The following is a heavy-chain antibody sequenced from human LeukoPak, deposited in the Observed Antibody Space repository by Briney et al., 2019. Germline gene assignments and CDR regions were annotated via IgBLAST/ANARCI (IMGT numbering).Heavy chain of an antibody. J-gene: IGHJ5*02. D-gene: IGHD1-26*01. CDR1: GYTFTSYD. CDR2: MNPNSGNT. V-gene: IGHV1-8*01. Sequence: GASVKVSCKASGYTFTSYDINWVRQATGQGLEWMGWMNPNSGNTGYAQKFQGRVTMTRNTSISTAYMELSSLRSEDTAVYYCARDQRAEVGATILTGWFDPWGQGTLVTVSS. CDR3: ARDQRAEVGATILTGWFDP.